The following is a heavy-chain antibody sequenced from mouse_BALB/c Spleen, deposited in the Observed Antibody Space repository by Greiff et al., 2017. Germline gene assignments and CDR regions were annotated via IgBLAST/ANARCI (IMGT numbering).Heavy chain of an antibody. Sequence: QVQLQQSGPGLVQPSQSLSITCTVSGFSLTSYGVHWVRQSPGKGLEWLGVIWSGGSTDYNAAFISRLSISKDNSKSQVFFKMNSLQADDTAIYYCARNSDDYDGFAYGGQGTLVTVSA. CDR2: IWSGGST. J-gene: IGHJ3*01. CDR1: GFSLTSYG. CDR3: ARNSDDYDGFAY. D-gene: IGHD2-4*01. V-gene: IGHV2-4-1*01.